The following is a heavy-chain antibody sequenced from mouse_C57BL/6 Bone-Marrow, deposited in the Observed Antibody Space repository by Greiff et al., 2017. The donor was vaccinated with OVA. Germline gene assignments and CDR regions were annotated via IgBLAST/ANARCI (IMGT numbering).Heavy chain of an antibody. CDR3: ASDSTVVATRPGCFDV. Sequence: EVKVVESGGGLVQSGRSLRLSCATSGFTFSAFYMAWVRQAPGKGLEWIAASRNKANDYTTEYSASVKGRFIVSRDTSQSILYLQMNALRAEDTAIYYCASDSTVVATRPGCFDVWGTGTTVTVSS. J-gene: IGHJ1*03. D-gene: IGHD1-1*01. CDR1: GFTFSAFY. CDR2: SRNKANDYTT. V-gene: IGHV7-1*01.